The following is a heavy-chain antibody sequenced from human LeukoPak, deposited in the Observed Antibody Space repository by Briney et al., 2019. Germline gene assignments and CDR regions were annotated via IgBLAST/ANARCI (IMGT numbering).Heavy chain of an antibody. CDR2: ISAYNGNT. Sequence: ASVKVSCNAAGYTFTTYGISWVRQAPGQGLEWMGWISAYNGNTNYAQKLQGRVTMTTGTSTSTAYMKLRSLRSADTDVYYCASGRGYSYALDYWGQGHLVPVSS. CDR1: GYTFTTYG. D-gene: IGHD5-18*01. V-gene: IGHV1-18*01. J-gene: IGHJ4*02. CDR3: ASGRGYSYALDY.